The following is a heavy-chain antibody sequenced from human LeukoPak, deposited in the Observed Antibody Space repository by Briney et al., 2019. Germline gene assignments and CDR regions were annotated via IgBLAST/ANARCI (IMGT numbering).Heavy chain of an antibody. V-gene: IGHV3-23*01. CDR2: ISSSSTNT. Sequence: WGSLTLSCPASGFTFRSYAMSWGRQAPGKRLEWVSAISSSSTNTYYADSVKGRFTISRDNSKNTLYLQINSLKAEDTAVYYCAKPSSGYGSFDSWGQGTLVTVSS. D-gene: IGHD6-19*01. CDR1: GFTFRSYA. J-gene: IGHJ4*02. CDR3: AKPSSGYGSFDS.